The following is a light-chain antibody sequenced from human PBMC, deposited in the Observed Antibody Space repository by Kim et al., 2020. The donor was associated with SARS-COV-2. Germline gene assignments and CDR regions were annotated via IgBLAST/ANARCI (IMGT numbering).Light chain of an antibody. CDR3: QQYYGIPPYS. V-gene: IGKV4-1*01. Sequence: ATINCKSSQSVLFSSNNKNYLAWYQQKPGQPPKLLMYWASTRESGVPDRFSGSGSGTDFTLTISSLQAEDVAVYYCQQYYGIPPYSFGQGIKLEI. J-gene: IGKJ2*03. CDR2: WAS. CDR1: QSVLFSSNNKNY.